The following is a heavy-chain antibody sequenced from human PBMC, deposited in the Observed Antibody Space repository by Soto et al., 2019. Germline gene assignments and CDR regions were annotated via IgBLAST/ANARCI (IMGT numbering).Heavy chain of an antibody. CDR1: GFTFSSYS. CDR3: ARDGVEVQKYYYYGMDV. CDR2: ISSSSSYI. D-gene: IGHD1-1*01. J-gene: IGHJ6*02. Sequence: EVQLVESGGGLVKPGGSLRLSCAASGFTFSSYSMNWVRQAPGKGLEWVSSISSSSSYIYYADSVKGRFTISRDTAKNSLYLQMNSLSAEDKAVYYCARDGVEVQKYYYYGMDVWGQGTTVTFSS. V-gene: IGHV3-21*01.